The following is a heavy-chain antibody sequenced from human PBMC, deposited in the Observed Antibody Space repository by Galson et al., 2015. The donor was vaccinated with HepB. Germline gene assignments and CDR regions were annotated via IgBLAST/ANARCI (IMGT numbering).Heavy chain of an antibody. CDR2: IYYSGST. CDR3: ARGDCTNGVCYHYYYYGMDV. Sequence: ETLSLTCTVSGGSISSYYWSWIRQPPGKGLEWIGYIYYSGSTNYNPSLKSRVTISVDTSKNQFSLKLSSVTAADTAVYYCARGDCTNGVCYHYYYYGMDVWGQGTTVTVSS. D-gene: IGHD2-8*01. J-gene: IGHJ6*02. CDR1: GGSISSYY. V-gene: IGHV4-59*01.